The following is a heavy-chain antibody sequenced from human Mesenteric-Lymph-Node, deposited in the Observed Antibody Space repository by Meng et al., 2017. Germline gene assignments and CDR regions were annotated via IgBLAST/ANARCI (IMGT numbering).Heavy chain of an antibody. CDR1: GYTFTAYN. CDR3: ARAITGDGLVYIDY. CDR2: TNPNTGGP. Sequence: SVNVSFKASGYTFTAYNIEWVRQAPGQGLEWLGYTNPNTGGPLYSQRFQGRVAVTRDASISTAYLELSGLTSDDTAVYYCARAITGDGLVYIDYWGQGTLVTVS. J-gene: IGHJ4*02. V-gene: IGHV1-2*02. D-gene: IGHD1-14*01.